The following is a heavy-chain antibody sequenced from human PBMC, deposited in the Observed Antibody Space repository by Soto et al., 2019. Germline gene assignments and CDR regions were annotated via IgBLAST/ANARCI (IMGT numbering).Heavy chain of an antibody. D-gene: IGHD4-17*01. V-gene: IGHV3-11*06. CDR2: ISSSSGYT. CDR1: GFTCSDYY. Sequence: GGSLRLSCAASGFTCSDYYMSWIRQAPGKGLEGVSYISSSSGYTNYADSVKGRFTISRDNAKNSLYLQMNSLRAEDTAVDYCAKEYGRLDYWGQGTLVTVSS. CDR3: AKEYGRLDY. J-gene: IGHJ4*02.